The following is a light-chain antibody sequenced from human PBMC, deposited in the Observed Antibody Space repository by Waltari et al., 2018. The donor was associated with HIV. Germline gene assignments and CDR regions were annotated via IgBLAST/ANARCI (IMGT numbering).Light chain of an antibody. CDR1: NSNIGNNY. J-gene: IGLJ3*02. V-gene: IGLV1-47*01. CDR3: ATWDDNLSGWV. Sequence: QSVLTQPPPASATPGQRVTISCSGTNSNIGNNYVYWYQKLPGTAPKVLIYRNNYRPSGVPDRFSGSKSGTSASLAISGLRSEDEADYYCATWDDNLSGWVFGGGTKLTVL. CDR2: RNN.